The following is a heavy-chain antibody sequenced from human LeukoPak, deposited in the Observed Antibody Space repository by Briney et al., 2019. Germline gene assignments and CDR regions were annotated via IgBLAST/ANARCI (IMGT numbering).Heavy chain of an antibody. CDR3: VREYSSSSGRAFDM. CDR1: GFTFSSYW. V-gene: IGHV3-74*01. CDR2: ISTDGNST. Sequence: GGSLRLSCAASGFTFSSYWMHWGRQAPGKGLVWVSRISTDGNSTNSADSVKGRLTISRDNAKNTLYLQMNSLRAEDTAVYYCVREYSSSSGRAFDMWGQGTMVTVSP. D-gene: IGHD6-6*01. J-gene: IGHJ3*02.